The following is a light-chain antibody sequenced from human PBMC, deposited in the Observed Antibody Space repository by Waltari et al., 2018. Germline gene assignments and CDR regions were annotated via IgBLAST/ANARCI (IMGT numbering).Light chain of an antibody. V-gene: IGKV1-39*01. J-gene: IGKJ3*01. Sequence: IQLTQSPSSLSPSVGDRVTITGRAGRTVSTSLNWYQQKPGKAPKLLIYAASILQSGVSSRFSVSGSGTEFSLTIASLQPEGSATYYCQQSFDSVFTFGPGTTVNV. CDR3: QQSFDSVFT. CDR2: AAS. CDR1: RTVSTS.